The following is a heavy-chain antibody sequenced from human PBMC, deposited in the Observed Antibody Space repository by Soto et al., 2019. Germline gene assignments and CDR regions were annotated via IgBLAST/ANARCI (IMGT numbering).Heavy chain of an antibody. Sequence: EVQLLESGGGLVQPGGSLRLSCAASGFTFSSYAMNWVRQAPGKGLEWVSVIRGSGGSTYYADSVKGRFTISRDNCKNTLYLQMNSLRAEDTAVYYCAKRAYGSDFDYWGQGTVVTVSS. CDR2: IRGSGGST. CDR3: AKRAYGSDFDY. V-gene: IGHV3-23*01. J-gene: IGHJ4*02. CDR1: GFTFSSYA. D-gene: IGHD3-10*01.